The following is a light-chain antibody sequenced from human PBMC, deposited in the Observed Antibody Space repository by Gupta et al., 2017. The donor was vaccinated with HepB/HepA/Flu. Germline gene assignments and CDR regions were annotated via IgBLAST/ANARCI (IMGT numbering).Light chain of an antibody. Sequence: SYVLTHPPSVSVAPGKTARITCGGNNIGSKSVQWYQQKPGKAPVLGIFYDSDRHSGIPERGAGSNSATTDTMTTIRVEAGDESYYDCQEWDRSSDWVFGGGTKLTVL. J-gene: IGLJ3*02. V-gene: IGLV3-21*04. CDR3: QEWDRSSDWV. CDR1: NIGSKS. CDR2: YDS.